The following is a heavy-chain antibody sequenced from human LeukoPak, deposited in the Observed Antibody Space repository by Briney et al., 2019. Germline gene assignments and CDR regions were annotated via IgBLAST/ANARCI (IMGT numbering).Heavy chain of an antibody. CDR3: ARGITVIRGVLLDF. J-gene: IGHJ4*02. V-gene: IGHV3-48*01. CDR2: ISSSGSMI. D-gene: IGHD3-10*01. Sequence: PGGSLRLSCAASEFTFDNFAMNWVRQAPGKGLEWLSYISSSGSMIYYADSVKGRFTISRDNANNSLYLQMGSLRAEDTGVYYCARGITVIRGVLLDFWGQGTLVTVAS. CDR1: EFTFDNFA.